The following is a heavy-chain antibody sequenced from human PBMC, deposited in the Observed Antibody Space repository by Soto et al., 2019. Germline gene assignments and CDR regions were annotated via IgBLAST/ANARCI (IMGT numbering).Heavy chain of an antibody. J-gene: IGHJ5*02. V-gene: IGHV4-59*01. CDR1: GAPISGFY. CDR2: IYYSGST. D-gene: IGHD5-12*01. Sequence: PSETLSLTCTVSGAPISGFYWSWIRQPPGKGLGWIGHIYYSGSTNYNPSLKSRVTISVDMSKNQFSLNLTSATTADTAVYYCARRRDGYTGVWFGPWGQGTLVTVSS. CDR3: ARRRDGYTGVWFGP.